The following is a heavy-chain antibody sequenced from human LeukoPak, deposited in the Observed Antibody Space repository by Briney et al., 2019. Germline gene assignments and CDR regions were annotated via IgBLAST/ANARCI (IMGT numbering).Heavy chain of an antibody. CDR3: ATELTYYDILTGTDAFDI. D-gene: IGHD3-9*01. Sequence: ASVKVSCKVSGYTLTELSVHWVRQAPGKGLEWMGGFDPEDGETIYAQKFRGRVTMTEDTSTDTAYMELSSLRSEDTAVYYCATELTYYDILTGTDAFDIWGQGTMVTVSS. CDR2: FDPEDGET. CDR1: GYTLTELS. J-gene: IGHJ3*02. V-gene: IGHV1-24*01.